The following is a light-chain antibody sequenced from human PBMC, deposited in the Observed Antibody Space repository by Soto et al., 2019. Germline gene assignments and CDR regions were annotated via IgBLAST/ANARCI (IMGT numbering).Light chain of an antibody. CDR2: DAS. V-gene: IGKV3-11*01. J-gene: IGKJ1*01. Sequence: EIVLTQSPATLSLSPGERATLSCRASQSVSSYLAWYQQKPGQAPRLLIYDASNRATGIPARFSGSGSGTDFTLTISGLEPEDFAVYYCQQYNNWPRTFGQGT. CDR3: QQYNNWPRT. CDR1: QSVSSY.